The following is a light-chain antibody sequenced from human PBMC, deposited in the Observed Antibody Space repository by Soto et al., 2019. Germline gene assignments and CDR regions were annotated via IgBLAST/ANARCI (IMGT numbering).Light chain of an antibody. CDR3: QHYNSYSEA. J-gene: IGKJ1*01. CDR1: QSVSSN. CDR2: AAS. V-gene: IGKV3-15*01. Sequence: EIVMTQSPATLSVSPGERATLSCRASQSVSSNLAWYQQKPGQAPRLLIYAASTGATGIPARFSGSGSETEFTLTISSLQPDDFATYYCQHYNSYSEAFGQGTKVDI.